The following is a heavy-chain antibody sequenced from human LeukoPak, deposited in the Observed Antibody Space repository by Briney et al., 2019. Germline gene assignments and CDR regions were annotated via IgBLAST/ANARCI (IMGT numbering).Heavy chain of an antibody. Sequence: PSQTLSLTCTVSGGSISSGGYYWSWIRQHPGKGLEWIGYIYYSGSTYYNPSLKNRVTIPVDTSKNQFSLKLSSVTAADTAVYYCARNLLYYDFWSGYSRSEGYYFDYWGQGTLVTVSS. CDR1: GGSISSGGYY. V-gene: IGHV4-31*03. J-gene: IGHJ4*02. CDR3: ARNLLYYDFWSGYSRSEGYYFDY. D-gene: IGHD3-3*01. CDR2: IYYSGST.